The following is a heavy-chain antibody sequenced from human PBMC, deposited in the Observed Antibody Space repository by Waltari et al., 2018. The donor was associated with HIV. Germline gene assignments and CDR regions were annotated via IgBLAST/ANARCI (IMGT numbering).Heavy chain of an antibody. Sequence: HLQLQESGPGLGKPSETLSLTCTVSGGSISGSAYYWAWVRQSPGKGLEWIGSIDYIGNTHDNPSLKSGVTLAVDTSKNQFSLILNAVTAADTAVYYCARHKDYYYEESDLIQVWGRGTVVTVSS. J-gene: IGHJ4*02. CDR1: GGSISGSAYY. V-gene: IGHV4-39*01. D-gene: IGHD3-22*01. CDR3: ARHKDYYYEESDLIQV. CDR2: IDYIGNT.